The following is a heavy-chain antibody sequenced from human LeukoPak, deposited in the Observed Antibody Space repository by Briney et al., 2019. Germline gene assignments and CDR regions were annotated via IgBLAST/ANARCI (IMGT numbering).Heavy chain of an antibody. J-gene: IGHJ6*03. D-gene: IGHD6-13*01. CDR2: IIPIFGTA. Sequence: EASVKVSSNAPGGTFSSYAISWVRQPPGQGLEWMGGIIPIFGTANYAQTFQGRATITADESTSTAYMQLSSLRSDETLVYYCARDPSRDSSSWYDYYYYMDVWGKGTTVTVFS. V-gene: IGHV1-69*13. CDR1: GGTFSSYA. CDR3: ARDPSRDSSSWYDYYYYMDV.